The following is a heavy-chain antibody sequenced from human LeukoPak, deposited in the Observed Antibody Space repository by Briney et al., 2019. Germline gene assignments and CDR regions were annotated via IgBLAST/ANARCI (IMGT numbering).Heavy chain of an antibody. V-gene: IGHV3-21*04. D-gene: IGHD2-2*01. Sequence: GGSLRLSCAASGFTFSSYSMNWVRQAPGKGLEWVSSISSSSSYIYYADSVKGRFTISRDNSKDTLYLQMNSLRAEDTAVYYCAKAGTYYQGYMDVWGKGTTVTVSS. J-gene: IGHJ6*03. CDR1: GFTFSSYS. CDR2: ISSSSSYI. CDR3: AKAGTYYQGYMDV.